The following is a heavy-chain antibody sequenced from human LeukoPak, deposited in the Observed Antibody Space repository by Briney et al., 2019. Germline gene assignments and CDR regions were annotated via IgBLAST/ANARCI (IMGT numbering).Heavy chain of an antibody. CDR3: ATLNGYCSSTSCYPDYYFDY. CDR2: MNPNSGNT. J-gene: IGHJ4*02. D-gene: IGHD2-2*01. Sequence: ASVKVSCKASGYTFTGYDINRVRQATGQGLEWMGWMNPNSGNTGYAQKFQGRVTMTRNTSISTAYMELSSLRSEDTAVYYCATLNGYCSSTSCYPDYYFDYWGQGTLVTVSS. CDR1: GYTFTGYD. V-gene: IGHV1-8*01.